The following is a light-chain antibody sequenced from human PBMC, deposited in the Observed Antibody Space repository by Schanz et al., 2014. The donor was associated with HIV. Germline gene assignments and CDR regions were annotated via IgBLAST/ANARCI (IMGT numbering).Light chain of an antibody. CDR1: SSDVGDYNY. Sequence: QSALTQPASVSGSPGQSITISCTGTSSDVGDYNYVSWYQQHPGKAPKLIIYEVSKRPSGVPDRFSGSKSGNTASLTVSGLQAEDEADYYCSSSGGSNNFVIFGGGTKVTVL. CDR2: EVS. CDR3: SSSGGSNNFVI. V-gene: IGLV2-8*01. J-gene: IGLJ2*01.